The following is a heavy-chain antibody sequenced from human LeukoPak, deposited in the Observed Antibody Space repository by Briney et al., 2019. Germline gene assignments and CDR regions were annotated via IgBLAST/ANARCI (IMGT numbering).Heavy chain of an antibody. V-gene: IGHV1-18*01. CDR3: ARDLRFSDFGSSSWSDVFDI. Sequence: ASVKVSCKASGYRFTSYGISWVRQAPGQGLEWMGWISAYIGNTYYAQKFQGRATMTTDTSTSTAYMELRSLRSDDTAVYYCARDLRFSDFGSSSWSDVFDIWGQGTMVTVSS. J-gene: IGHJ3*02. D-gene: IGHD6-13*01. CDR1: GYRFTSYG. CDR2: ISAYIGNT.